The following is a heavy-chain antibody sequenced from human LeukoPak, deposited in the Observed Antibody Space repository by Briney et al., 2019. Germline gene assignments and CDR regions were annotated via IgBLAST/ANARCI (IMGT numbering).Heavy chain of an antibody. J-gene: IGHJ5*02. CDR3: ARGIAARPRPGRWYWFDP. D-gene: IGHD6-6*01. V-gene: IGHV4-59*12. CDR1: GGSISSYY. Sequence: SETLSLTCTVSGGSISSYYWSWIRQPPGKGLEWIGYIYYSGSTNYNPSLKSRVTISVDTSKNQFSLKLSSVTAADTAVYYCARGIAARPRPGRWYWFDPWGQGTLVTVSS. CDR2: IYYSGST.